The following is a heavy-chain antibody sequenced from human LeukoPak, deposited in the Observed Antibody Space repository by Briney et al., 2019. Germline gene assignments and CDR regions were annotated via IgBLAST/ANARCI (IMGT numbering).Heavy chain of an antibody. D-gene: IGHD1-26*01. J-gene: IGHJ4*02. CDR1: GYTFTSYG. V-gene: IGHV1-18*01. CDR3: ARDEWGWELLGHFDY. CDR2: ISAYNGNT. Sequence: GASVKVSCKASGYTFTSYGISWVRQAPGQGLEWMGWISAYNGNTNYAQKLQGRVTMTTDTSTSTAYMELRSLRSDDTAVYYCARDEWGWELLGHFDYWGQGTLVTVSS.